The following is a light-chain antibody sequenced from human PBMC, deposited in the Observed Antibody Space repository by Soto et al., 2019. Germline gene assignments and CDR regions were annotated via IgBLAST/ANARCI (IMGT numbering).Light chain of an antibody. J-gene: IGKJ5*01. CDR1: QSIRSY. Sequence: VLSKSPATLSLSPGERAPLSCRASQSIRSYLAWYQQKGGQAPRLLIYDAATRVTGIPDRFSGSGSGTDFTLTISSLEPEDFAFYYCQQRTTWPLTFGQGTRLEIK. V-gene: IGKV3-11*01. CDR3: QQRTTWPLT. CDR2: DAA.